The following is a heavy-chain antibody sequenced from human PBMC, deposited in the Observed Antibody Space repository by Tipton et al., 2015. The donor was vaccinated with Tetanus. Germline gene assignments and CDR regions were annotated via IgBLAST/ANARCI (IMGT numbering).Heavy chain of an antibody. V-gene: IGHV3-23*01. CDR3: AKDPASRGWFDP. CDR1: GLPFTTYG. Sequence: SLRLSCAASGLPFTTYGMTWVRLAPGKGLEWVSGISVRGSHTYYADPVKGRFSISRDNSKNTVYLQMNSLRDEDTAVYYCAKDPASRGWFDPWGQGTLVSVSS. CDR2: ISVRGSHT. J-gene: IGHJ5*02.